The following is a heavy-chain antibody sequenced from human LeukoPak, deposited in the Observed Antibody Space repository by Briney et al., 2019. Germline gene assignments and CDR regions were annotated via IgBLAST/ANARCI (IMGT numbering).Heavy chain of an antibody. CDR2: ICGSGNHA. D-gene: IGHD3-3*01. Sequence: GGSLRLSCAASGFSFGSYAMGWTRQAPGQGLEWVSAICGSGNHANYAESVKGRFTISGDNSKNTLYLQMHSLIAADTAVYYCAKTPLGGITIFQPTKYYFDYWGQGTLVTVSS. CDR3: AKTPLGGITIFQPTKYYFDY. CDR1: GFSFGSYA. V-gene: IGHV3-23*01. J-gene: IGHJ4*02.